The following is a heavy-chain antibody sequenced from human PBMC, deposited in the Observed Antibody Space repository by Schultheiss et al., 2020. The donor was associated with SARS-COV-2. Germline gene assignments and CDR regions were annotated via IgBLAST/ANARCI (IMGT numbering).Heavy chain of an antibody. CDR2: IYYSGST. CDR3: ARGRNREMATEYYYYGMDV. Sequence: SETLSLTCTVSGGSISSSSYYWGWIRQPPGKGLEWIGYIYYSGSTYYNPSLKSRVTISVDTSKNQFSLKLSSVTAADTAVYYCARGRNREMATEYYYYGMDVWGQGTTVTVSS. CDR1: GGSISSSSYY. V-gene: IGHV4-31*03. D-gene: IGHD5-24*01. J-gene: IGHJ6*02.